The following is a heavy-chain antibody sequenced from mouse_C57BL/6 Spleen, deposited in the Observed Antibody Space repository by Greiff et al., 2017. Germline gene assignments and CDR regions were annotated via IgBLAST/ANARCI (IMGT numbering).Heavy chain of an antibody. CDR3: TRAGDYVDY. J-gene: IGHJ2*01. CDR1: GFTFSSYA. Sequence: EVKVVESGEGLVKPGGSLKLSCAASGFTFSSYAMSWVRQTPEKRLEWVAYISSGGDYIYYADTVKGRFTISRDNARNTLYLQMSSLKSEDTAMYYCTRAGDYVDYWGQGTTLTVSS. V-gene: IGHV5-9-1*02. CDR2: ISSGGDYI.